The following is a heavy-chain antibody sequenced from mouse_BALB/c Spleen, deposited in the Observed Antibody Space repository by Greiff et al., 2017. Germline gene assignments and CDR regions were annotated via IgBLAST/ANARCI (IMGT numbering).Heavy chain of an antibody. CDR1: GFNIKDYY. CDR2: IDPENGDT. CDR3: NARGNYGDYYAMDY. Sequence: EVQLQQSGAELVRSGASVKLSCTASGFNIKDYYMHWVKQRPEQGLEWIGWIDPENGDTEYAPKFQGKATMTADTSSNTAYLQLSSLTSEDTAVYYCNARGNYGDYYAMDYWGQGTSVTVSS. V-gene: IGHV14-4*02. D-gene: IGHD2-1*01. J-gene: IGHJ4*01.